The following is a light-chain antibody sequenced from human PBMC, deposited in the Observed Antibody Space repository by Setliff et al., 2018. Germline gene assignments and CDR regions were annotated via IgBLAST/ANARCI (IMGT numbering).Light chain of an antibody. CDR3: SSYAGNYHYV. V-gene: IGLV2-8*01. J-gene: IGLJ1*01. CDR2: DVS. Sequence: QSVLAQPPSASGSPGQSVTISCTGTSSDVGGYNYVSWYQQHPGKDPQLIIVDVSRRRSGVPDRFSGSKSGNTASLTVSGLQADDEADYYCSSYAGNYHYVFGSGTKVTVL. CDR1: SSDVGGYNY.